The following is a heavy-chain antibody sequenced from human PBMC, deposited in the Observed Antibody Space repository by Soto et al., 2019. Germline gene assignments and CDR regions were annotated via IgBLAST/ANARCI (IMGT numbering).Heavy chain of an antibody. Sequence: SQTLSLTCTVSGGSISSRSYYWGWIRQPPGKGLEWIGSIYYSGSTYYNPSLKSRVTISVDTSKNQFSLKLSSVTAADTAVYYCARICCVDPDTPYSGYDRPSPGFDYWGQGTLVTVSS. CDR2: IYYSGST. CDR1: GGSISSRSYY. J-gene: IGHJ4*02. D-gene: IGHD5-12*01. CDR3: ARICCVDPDTPYSGYDRPSPGFDY. V-gene: IGHV4-39*01.